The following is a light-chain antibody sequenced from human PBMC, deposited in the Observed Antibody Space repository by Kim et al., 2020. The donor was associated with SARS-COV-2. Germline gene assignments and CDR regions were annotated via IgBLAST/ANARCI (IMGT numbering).Light chain of an antibody. CDR2: GAS. CDR3: QQYDNWPPWT. CDR1: QTVTTN. V-gene: IGKV3-15*01. J-gene: IGKJ2*02. Sequence: VSPGERATRSGRASQTVTTNLAWYQQKPGQPPRLLIYGASTRATGIPPRFSGSGSGTEFTLTISSLQSADFAVYYCQQYDNWPPWTFGQGTKLEIK.